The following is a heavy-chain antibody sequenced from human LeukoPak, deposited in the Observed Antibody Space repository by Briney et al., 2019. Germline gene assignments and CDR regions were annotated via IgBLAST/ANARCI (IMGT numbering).Heavy chain of an antibody. Sequence: PGGSLRLSCAASGFVVNDNYMSWVRQAPGKGLEWVSVIYSGGSTYYADSVKGRFTISRDNSKNTVYLQMNSLRVEDTAVYYCARVKVGITYWFDPWGQGTLVTVSS. CDR1: GFVVNDNY. CDR3: ARVKVGITYWFDP. V-gene: IGHV3-66*01. CDR2: IYSGGST. J-gene: IGHJ5*02. D-gene: IGHD1-26*01.